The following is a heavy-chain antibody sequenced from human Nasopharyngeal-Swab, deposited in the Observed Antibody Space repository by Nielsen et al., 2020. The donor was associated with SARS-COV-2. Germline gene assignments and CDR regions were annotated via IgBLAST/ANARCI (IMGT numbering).Heavy chain of an antibody. V-gene: IGHV3-74*01. D-gene: IGHD5-18*01. J-gene: IGHJ4*02. Sequence: GGSLRLSCVASGVIFSKYWMHWVRQAPGKGLVWVSRVNQDGSRTDYADSVRGRFTISRDNAKHMVYLQMTSLRADDTAVYYCVTYSVDTTMFEYWGQGTLVTVSS. CDR1: GVIFSKYW. CDR2: VNQDGSRT. CDR3: VTYSVDTTMFEY.